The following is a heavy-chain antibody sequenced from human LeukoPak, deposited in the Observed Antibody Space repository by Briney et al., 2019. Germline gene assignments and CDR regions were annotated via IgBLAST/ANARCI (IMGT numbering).Heavy chain of an antibody. D-gene: IGHD3-9*01. V-gene: IGHV3-23*01. CDR2: ISGSGGST. J-gene: IGHJ3*02. CDR3: AKDPGLDILTGYPLYDAFDI. CDR1: GLLVSPDYMRSNY. Sequence: PGGSLRPSCAASGLLVSPDYMRSNYMSWVRQAPGKGLEWVSAISGSGGSTYYADSVKGRFTISRDNSKNTLYLQMNSLRAEDTAVYYRAKDPGLDILTGYPLYDAFDIWGQGTMVTVSS.